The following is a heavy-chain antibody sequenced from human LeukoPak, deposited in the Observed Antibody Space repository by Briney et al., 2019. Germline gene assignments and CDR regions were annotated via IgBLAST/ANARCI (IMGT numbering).Heavy chain of an antibody. V-gene: IGHV3-66*02. CDR2: IYSGGST. J-gene: IGHJ4*02. CDR1: GFTFSNAW. CDR3: AKDRFGELFYYFDY. Sequence: GGSLRLSCAASGFTFSNAWMSWVRQAPGKGLEWVSVIYSGGSTYYADSVKGRFTISRDNSKNTLYLQMNSLRAEDTAVYYCAKDRFGELFYYFDYWGQGTLVTVSS. D-gene: IGHD3-10*01.